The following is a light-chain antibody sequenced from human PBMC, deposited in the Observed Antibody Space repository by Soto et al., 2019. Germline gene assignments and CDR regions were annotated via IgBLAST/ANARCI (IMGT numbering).Light chain of an antibody. CDR1: NIGSKG. Sequence: SYELTQPPSVSVAPGKTARISCGGNNIGSKGVPWYQQKPGQAPVLVIYSDTDLPPVIPERFSGSNSATMATLTISRVEAGDEADYYCQVWDSGSAHVLFGGGTKLTVL. CDR2: SDT. V-gene: IGLV3-21*04. J-gene: IGLJ2*01. CDR3: QVWDSGSAHVL.